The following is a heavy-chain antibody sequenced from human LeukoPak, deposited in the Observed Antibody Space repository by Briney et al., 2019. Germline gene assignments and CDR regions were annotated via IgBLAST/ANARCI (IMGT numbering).Heavy chain of an antibody. J-gene: IGHJ3*02. CDR2: IWYDGSNK. V-gene: IGHV3-33*08. D-gene: IGHD3-3*01. CDR3: ARDPPHYDFWSGYLDRGAFDI. Sequence: GGSLRLSCAASGFTFSTHWMSWVRQAPGKGLEWVAVIWYDGSNKYYADSVKGRFTISRDNSKNTLYLQMNSLRAEDTAVYYCARDPPHYDFWSGYLDRGAFDIWGQGTMVTVSS. CDR1: GFTFSTHW.